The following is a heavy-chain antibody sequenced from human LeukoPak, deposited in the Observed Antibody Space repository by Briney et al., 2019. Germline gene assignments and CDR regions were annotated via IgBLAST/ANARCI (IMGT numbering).Heavy chain of an antibody. J-gene: IGHJ4*02. D-gene: IGHD1-26*01. V-gene: IGHV4-39*01. CDR1: GGSISSSSYY. CDR3: ARHQQGVGAIIDY. CDR2: IYYSGST. Sequence: SETLSLTCTVSGGSISSSSYYWGWIRQPPGKGLGWIGSIYYSGSTYYNPSLKSRVTISVDTSKNQFSLKLSSVTAADTAVYYCARHQQGVGAIIDYWGQGTLVTVSS.